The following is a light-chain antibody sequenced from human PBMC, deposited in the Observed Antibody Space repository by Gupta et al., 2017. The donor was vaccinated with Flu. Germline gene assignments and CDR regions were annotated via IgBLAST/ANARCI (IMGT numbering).Light chain of an antibody. CDR3: VAWDNSLNAWV. V-gene: IGLV1-44*01. J-gene: IGLJ3*02. CDR2: NND. CDR1: SSNIGSSL. Sequence: HSVLTQPPSASGTPGQMVTISCSGSSSNIGSSLVNWYQQLPGAAPTLLIYNNDQRPSGVPDQFSGSKSGTSASLAISGLQSENEADYYCVAWDNSLNAWVFGGGTKLAVL.